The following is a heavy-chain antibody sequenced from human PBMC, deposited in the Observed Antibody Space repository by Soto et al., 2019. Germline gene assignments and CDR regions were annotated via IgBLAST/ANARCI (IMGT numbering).Heavy chain of an antibody. D-gene: IGHD3-16*02. J-gene: IGHJ5*02. CDR2: INLSGST. CDR1: GGSFIGYY. CDR3: VRANGLRLGELSWGGPNCCDP. V-gene: IGHV4-34*01. Sequence: QVQLQQWGAGLLKPSETLSLTCAVYGGSFIGYYWTWIRQPPGKGMEWIGEINLSGSTNYNQSLKSRVTISLDTYKRQFSLKLSSVTAADTAMYYCVRANGLRLGELSWGGPNCCDPWGQGTLVTVSS.